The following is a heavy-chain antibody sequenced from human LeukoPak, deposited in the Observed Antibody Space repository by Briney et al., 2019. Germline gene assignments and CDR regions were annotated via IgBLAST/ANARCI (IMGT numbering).Heavy chain of an antibody. CDR1: GGTFSSYA. J-gene: IGHJ4*02. Sequence: SVKVSCKASGGTFSSYAISWVRQAPGQGLEWMGRIIPILGIANYAQKFQGRVTITADKSTSTAYMELSSLRSEDTAVYYCAKDREWELRSGGFMDWGQGTLVTVSS. V-gene: IGHV1-69*04. D-gene: IGHD1-26*01. CDR3: AKDREWELRSGGFMD. CDR2: IIPILGIA.